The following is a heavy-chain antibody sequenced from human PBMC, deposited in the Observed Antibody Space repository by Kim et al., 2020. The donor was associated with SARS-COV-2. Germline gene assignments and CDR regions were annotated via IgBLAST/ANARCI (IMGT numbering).Heavy chain of an antibody. J-gene: IGHJ3*02. CDR2: INPNSGGT. CDR3: ARDQGYCSGGSCYFDAFDI. V-gene: IGHV1-2*04. Sequence: ASVKVSCKASGYTFTGYYMHWVRQAPGQGLEWMGWINPNSGGTNYAQKFQGWVTMTRDTSISTAYMELSRLRSDDTAVYYCARDQGYCSGGSCYFDAFDIWGQGTMVTVSS. D-gene: IGHD2-15*01. CDR1: GYTFTGYY.